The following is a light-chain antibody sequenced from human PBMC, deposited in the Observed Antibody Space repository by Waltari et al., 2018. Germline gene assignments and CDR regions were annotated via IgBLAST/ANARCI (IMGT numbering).Light chain of an antibody. J-gene: IGLJ3*02. CDR2: DVS. CDR1: SSDVGFYNY. V-gene: IGLV2-14*01. CDR3: SSYAGSSSWV. Sequence: QSALTQPASVSGSPGQSITISCTGTSSDVGFYNYVSWYQQHPGKAPKLMIYDVSERPSGVSNRFSGSKSGNTASLTISGLQAEDEADYYCSSYAGSSSWVFGGGTKLTVL.